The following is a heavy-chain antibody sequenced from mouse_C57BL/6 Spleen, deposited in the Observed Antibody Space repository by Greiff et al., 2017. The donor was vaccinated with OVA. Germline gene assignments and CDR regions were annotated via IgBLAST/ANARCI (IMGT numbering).Heavy chain of an antibody. CDR2: IDPEDGET. J-gene: IGHJ4*01. D-gene: IGHD1-1*01. CDR3: ARGPYYYGSSLYAMDY. Sequence: VQLQQSGAELVKPGASVKLSCTASGFNIKDYYMHWVKQRTEQGLEWIGRIDPEDGETKDAQKFQGKATITADTSSNTAYLQLSSLTSEDTAVYYGARGPYYYGSSLYAMDYWGQGTSVTVSS. CDR1: GFNIKDYY. V-gene: IGHV14-2*01.